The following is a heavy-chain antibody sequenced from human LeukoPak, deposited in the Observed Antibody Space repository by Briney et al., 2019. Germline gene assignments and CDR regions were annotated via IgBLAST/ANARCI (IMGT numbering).Heavy chain of an antibody. Sequence: GGSLRLSCAASGFTFSDHYIDWVRQAPGKGLEWIGRIRNKAKSYTTQYAASVKGRFTSSRDDAKNSVFLQMNSLRAEDTAVYYCAKQLRFVPLDAFDIWGQGTMVTVSS. CDR2: IRNKAKSYTT. CDR3: AKQLRFVPLDAFDI. J-gene: IGHJ3*02. CDR1: GFTFSDHY. V-gene: IGHV3-72*01. D-gene: IGHD3-3*01.